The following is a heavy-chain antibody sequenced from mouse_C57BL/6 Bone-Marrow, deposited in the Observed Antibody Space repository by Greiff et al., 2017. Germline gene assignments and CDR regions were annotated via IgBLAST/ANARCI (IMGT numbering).Heavy chain of an antibody. CDR1: GYTFTSYG. J-gene: IGHJ4*01. CDR3: AGRGASYYNGSKSRNN. D-gene: IGHD1-1*01. V-gene: IGHV1-81*01. Sequence: QVQLQQSGAELARPGASVKLSCKASGYTFTSYGISWVKQRTGQGLEWIGEIYPRSGNTYYNEKFKGKATLTADKSSSTAYMELRSLASEDAAILMCAGRGASYYNGSKSRNNWDQGTSVTVSS. CDR2: IYPRSGNT.